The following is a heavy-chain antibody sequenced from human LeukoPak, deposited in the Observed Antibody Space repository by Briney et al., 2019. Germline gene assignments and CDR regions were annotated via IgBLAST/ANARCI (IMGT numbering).Heavy chain of an antibody. CDR2: IYFSGGA. V-gene: IGHV4-59*01. CDR1: GGSITTVF. Sequence: PSETLSLTCTVSGGSITTVFLNCVRQPPGKGLEWIGYIYFSGGANYNPSLSSRVAISVDTSKNQFSLQLSSVTAADTAVYYCASSQGHYFDYWGQGSLVTVSS. CDR3: ASSQGHYFDY. J-gene: IGHJ4*02.